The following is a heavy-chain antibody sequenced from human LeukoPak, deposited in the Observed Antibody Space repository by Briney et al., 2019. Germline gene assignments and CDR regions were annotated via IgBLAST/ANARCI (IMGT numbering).Heavy chain of an antibody. J-gene: IGHJ4*02. CDR3: ATSRTFDY. CDR2: INSEGSST. CDR1: GFTFSSYG. V-gene: IGHV3-74*01. Sequence: GGSLRLSCEVSGFTFSSYGMHWVRQAPGKGLVWVSRINSEGSSTSYADSVKGRFTISRDNAKNTLFLHMNRLRSEDTAVYYCATSRTFDYWGQGTLVTVSS.